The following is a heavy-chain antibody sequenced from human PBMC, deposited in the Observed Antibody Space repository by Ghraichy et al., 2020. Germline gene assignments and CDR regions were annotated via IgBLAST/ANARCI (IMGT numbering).Heavy chain of an antibody. V-gene: IGHV3-74*01. CDR2: IKGPGIAR. J-gene: IGHJ3*01. D-gene: IGHD5-18*01. CDR3: ARVVVDTAINILDV. Sequence: GGSLRLSCAASGFIFSSYWMHWFRQAPGKGLVWVSRIKGPGIARSYADSVKGRFTSSRDNAKSTLYLQMNSLRAEDTAVYYCARVVVDTAINILDVWGQGTTVTVSS. CDR1: GFIFSSYW.